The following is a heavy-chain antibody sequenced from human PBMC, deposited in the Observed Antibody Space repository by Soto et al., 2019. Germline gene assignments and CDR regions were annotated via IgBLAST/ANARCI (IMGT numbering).Heavy chain of an antibody. CDR1: GFPFSTYS. J-gene: IGHJ4*02. Sequence: EVELVESGGGLVQPGGSLRLSCAASGFPFSTYSMSWVRQAPGKGLEWISYISASTLTTFYADSVKGRFTISRDTAQNSLYLQMNSLRDEDTAVYYCARAPQLVAPAATGFDSWGKGTLVTVSS. V-gene: IGHV3-48*02. D-gene: IGHD2-2*01. CDR2: ISASTLTT. CDR3: ARAPQLVAPAATGFDS.